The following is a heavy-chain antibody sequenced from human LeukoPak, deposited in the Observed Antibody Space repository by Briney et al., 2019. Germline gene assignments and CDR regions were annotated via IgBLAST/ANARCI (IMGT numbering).Heavy chain of an antibody. CDR3: ARDFRSGSYSGDYYFDY. Sequence: GGSLRLSCAASGFIFSDYSMNWVRQAPGKGLEWVSSISSGSTYIYYADSVKGRFTISRDNGETSLYLQMSSLRTEDTAAYYCARDFRSGSYSGDYYFDYWGQGTWVTVSS. V-gene: IGHV3-21*01. CDR1: GFIFSDYS. D-gene: IGHD1-26*01. J-gene: IGHJ4*02. CDR2: ISSGSTYI.